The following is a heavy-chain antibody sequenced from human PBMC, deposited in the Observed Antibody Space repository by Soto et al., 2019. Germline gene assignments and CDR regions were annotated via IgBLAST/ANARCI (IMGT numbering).Heavy chain of an antibody. V-gene: IGHV1-2*04. CDR2: INPNSGGT. CDR3: ARAPDIVGGDNWFDP. CDR1: GYTFTGYY. D-gene: IGHD2-15*01. J-gene: IGHJ5*02. Sequence: ASVKVSCKASGYTFTGYYMHWVRQAPGQGLEWMGWINPNSGGTNYAQKFQGWVTMTRDTSISTAYMELSRLRSDDTAVYYCARAPDIVGGDNWFDPWGQGTLVTVSS.